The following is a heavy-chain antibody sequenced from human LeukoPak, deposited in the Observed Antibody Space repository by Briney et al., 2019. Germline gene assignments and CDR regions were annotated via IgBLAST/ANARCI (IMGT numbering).Heavy chain of an antibody. CDR1: GFTFSDYY. Sequence: GGSLRLSCAASGFTFSDYYMSWIRQAPGKGLEWVSYISSSSSYTNYADSVKGRFTIPRDNAKNSLYLQMNSLRAEDTAVYYCARRRYSSGWYVDYWGQGTLVTVSS. CDR2: ISSSSSYT. CDR3: ARRRYSSGWYVDY. J-gene: IGHJ4*02. V-gene: IGHV3-11*06. D-gene: IGHD6-19*01.